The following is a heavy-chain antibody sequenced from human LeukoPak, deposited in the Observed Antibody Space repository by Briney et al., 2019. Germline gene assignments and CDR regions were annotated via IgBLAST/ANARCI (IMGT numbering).Heavy chain of an antibody. J-gene: IGHJ4*02. CDR2: IYHNGRT. CDR3: ARDSGGCRFAQ. Sequence: SETLSLTCSVSGGSVTITNYYWCWSRQSPGKGLEWIGSIYHNGRTYYNPYIESRATISVDTSKNQFSQKINSVTAADTAVYYWARDSGGCRFAQWGQETQVTVSS. D-gene: IGHD6-19*01. V-gene: IGHV4-39*07. CDR1: GGSVTITNYY.